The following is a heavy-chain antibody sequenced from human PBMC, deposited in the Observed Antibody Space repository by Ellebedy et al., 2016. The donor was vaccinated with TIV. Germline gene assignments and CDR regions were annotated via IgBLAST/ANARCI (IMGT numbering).Heavy chain of an antibody. D-gene: IGHD1-26*01. Sequence: GESLKISXAASGFTFSTYWMHWVRQAPGKGLVWVSRIDSGGSRTNYADSVKGRFTVSRDNAKNTLYLQMNSLRDEDTAVYYCARDRSTTNWFDPWGHGTLVTVSS. CDR3: ARDRSTTNWFDP. CDR1: GFTFSTYW. J-gene: IGHJ5*02. CDR2: IDSGGSRT. V-gene: IGHV3-74*01.